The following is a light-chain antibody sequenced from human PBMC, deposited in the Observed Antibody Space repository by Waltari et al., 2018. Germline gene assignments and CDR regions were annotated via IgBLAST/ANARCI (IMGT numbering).Light chain of an antibody. CDR2: DVS. V-gene: IGLV2-14*03. CDR3: SSYISSSTLAL. Sequence: QSALTQPASVSGSPGQSITISCTGTSSDVGGYNYVPWYQQPPGKAPKLVIYDVSNRPSGVSNRFSGSKSGNTASLTSSGLQAEDEADYYCSSYISSSTLALFGGGTSLTVL. CDR1: SSDVGGYNY. J-gene: IGLJ2*01.